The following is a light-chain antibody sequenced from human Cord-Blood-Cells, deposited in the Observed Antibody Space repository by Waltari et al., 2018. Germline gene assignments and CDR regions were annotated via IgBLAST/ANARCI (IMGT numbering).Light chain of an antibody. CDR2: DAS. J-gene: IGKJ3*01. CDR3: QQRSNWPPFT. Sequence: EIVLTQSPATLSLSPGGRATLSCRASQSVSSYLAWYQQKPGQAPRLLIYDASNRATGIPARFSGSGSGTDFTRTISSLEPEDFAVYYCQQRSNWPPFTFGPGTKVDIK. V-gene: IGKV3-11*01. CDR1: QSVSSY.